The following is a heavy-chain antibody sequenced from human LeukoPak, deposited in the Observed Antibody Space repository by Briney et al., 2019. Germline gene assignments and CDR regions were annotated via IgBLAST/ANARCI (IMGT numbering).Heavy chain of an antibody. J-gene: IGHJ4*02. Sequence: ETLSLTCSVSGGSVGSNYWRWVRQAPGKGLEWVSIIYSGGSTDYADSVKGRFTISRDNSKNTLYLQMDSLRAEDTAVYYCSRGRYCSGGTCPDWGQGTPVTVSS. CDR3: SRGRYCSGGTCPD. CDR1: GGSVGSNY. CDR2: IYSGGST. D-gene: IGHD2-15*01. V-gene: IGHV3-66*01.